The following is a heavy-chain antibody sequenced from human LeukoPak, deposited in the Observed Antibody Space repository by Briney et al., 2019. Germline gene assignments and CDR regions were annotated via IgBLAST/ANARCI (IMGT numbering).Heavy chain of an antibody. CDR3: ARRDYDSSLDY. Sequence: SETLSLTCTVSGDSISSYYWNWIRQPPGKGLEWIGYIYYSGSTNYNPSLKSRVTISVDTSKNQFSLKLSSVTAADTAVYYCARRDYDSSLDYWGQGTLVTVSS. CDR2: IYYSGST. V-gene: IGHV4-59*01. J-gene: IGHJ4*02. CDR1: GDSISSYY. D-gene: IGHD3-22*01.